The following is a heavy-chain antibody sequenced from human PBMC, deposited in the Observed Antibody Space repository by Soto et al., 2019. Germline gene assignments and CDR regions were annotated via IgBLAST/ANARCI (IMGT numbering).Heavy chain of an antibody. CDR2: INHSGST. CDR3: ARGLPYYDILTGYSHYFDY. CDR1: GGSFSGYY. Sequence: QVQLQQWGAGLLKPSETLSLTCAVYGGSFSGYYWSWIRQPPGKGLEWIGEINHSGSTNYNPSLKSRVTISVDTPTNQFSLKLSSVTAADTAVYYCARGLPYYDILTGYSHYFDYWGQGTLVTVSS. V-gene: IGHV4-34*01. D-gene: IGHD3-9*01. J-gene: IGHJ4*02.